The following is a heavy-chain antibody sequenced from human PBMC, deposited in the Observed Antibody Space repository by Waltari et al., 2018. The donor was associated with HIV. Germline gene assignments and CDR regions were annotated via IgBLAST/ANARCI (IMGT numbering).Heavy chain of an antibody. V-gene: IGHV5-51*01. J-gene: IGHJ4*02. D-gene: IGHD5-18*01. Sequence: EVQLVQSGAEVKKPGESLKISCKGSGYSFTSNWIGWVRQMPGKGLEWMGIIYPGDSDTRYSPSFQGQVTISADKSFNTAYLQWSSLKASDTAMYYCAKMVYGYNYGSYYLDYWGQGTLVTVSS. CDR1: GYSFTSNW. CDR2: IYPGDSDT. CDR3: AKMVYGYNYGSYYLDY.